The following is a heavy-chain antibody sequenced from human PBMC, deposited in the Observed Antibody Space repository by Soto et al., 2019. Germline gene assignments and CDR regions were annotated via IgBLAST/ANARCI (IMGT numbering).Heavy chain of an antibody. CDR3: ARDPRSEPVDA. J-gene: IGHJ5*02. D-gene: IGHD1-26*01. V-gene: IGHV4-61*01. CDR1: GGSVSSGSYY. CDR2: IYFTGGT. Sequence: SETLSLTCTVSGGSVSSGSYYWSWIRQPPGKGLEWIGYIYFTGGTNYNPSLKSRVTISLDTSKNQFSLRLTSVTAADAAVYYCARDPRSEPVDAWGQGTLVTVSS.